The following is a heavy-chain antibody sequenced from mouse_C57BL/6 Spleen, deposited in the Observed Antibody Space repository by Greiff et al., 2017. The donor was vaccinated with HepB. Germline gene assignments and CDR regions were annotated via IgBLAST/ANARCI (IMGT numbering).Heavy chain of an antibody. D-gene: IGHD2-1*01. Sequence: QVQLQQPGAELVKPGASVKLSCKASGYTFTSYWMQWVKQRPGQGLEWIGEIDPSDSYTNYNQKFKGKATLTVDTSSSTAYMQLSSLTSEDSAVYYCARWSYGNYYAMDYWGQGTSVTVCS. CDR3: ARWSYGNYYAMDY. V-gene: IGHV1-50*01. CDR1: GYTFTSYW. CDR2: IDPSDSYT. J-gene: IGHJ4*01.